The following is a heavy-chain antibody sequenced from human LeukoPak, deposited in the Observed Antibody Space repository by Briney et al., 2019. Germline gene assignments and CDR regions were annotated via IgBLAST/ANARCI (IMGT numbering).Heavy chain of an antibody. V-gene: IGHV4-34*01. CDR2: INHSGST. CDR3: ARGQKRGYSYGYVFDY. Sequence: SETLSLTCAVYGGSFSGYYWSWIRQPPGKGLEWIGEINHSGSTNYNPSLKSRVTISVDTSKNQFSLKLSSVTAADTAVYYCARGQKRGYSYGYVFDYWGQGTLVTVSS. CDR1: GGSFSGYY. J-gene: IGHJ4*02. D-gene: IGHD5-18*01.